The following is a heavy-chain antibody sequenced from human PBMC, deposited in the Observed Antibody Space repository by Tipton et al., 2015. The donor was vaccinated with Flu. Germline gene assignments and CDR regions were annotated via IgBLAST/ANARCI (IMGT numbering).Heavy chain of an antibody. D-gene: IGHD3-9*01. Sequence: SLRLSCTASGFTFHDAWMSWVRQAPGQGLEWVGRILSKTDGGTTDYAAPVKGRFTISRDDSKNTVYLQLNSLKTDDTAMYYCISDVGVLRYAGWGQGTLATVSP. V-gene: IGHV3-15*01. CDR1: GFTFHDAW. J-gene: IGHJ4*02. CDR3: ISDVGVLRYAG. CDR2: ILSKTDGGTT.